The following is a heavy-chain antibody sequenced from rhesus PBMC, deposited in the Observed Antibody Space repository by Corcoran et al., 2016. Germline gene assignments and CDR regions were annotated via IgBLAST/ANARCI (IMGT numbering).Heavy chain of an antibody. J-gene: IGHJ4*01. Sequence: QVQLQESGPGVVKPSETLSLTCAVSGGSISDNYRWSWTRQPPGTGLEWIGYIYGRSTSTNYNPSLKSRVTISKDTSKNQFSLKLSSVTAADTAVYYCARGSAAGQRYFDYWGQGVLVTVSS. V-gene: IGHV4S10*01. CDR1: GGSISDNYR. D-gene: IGHD6-13*01. CDR3: ARGSAAGQRYFDY. CDR2: IYGRSTST.